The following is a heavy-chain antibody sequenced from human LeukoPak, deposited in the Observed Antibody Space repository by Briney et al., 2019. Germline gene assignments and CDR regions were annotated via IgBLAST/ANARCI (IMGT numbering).Heavy chain of an antibody. V-gene: IGHV4-34*01. CDR3: ARFSTSSSWTPYYYYYGMDV. Sequence: PSETLSVTCAVYGGSFSDYYWSWIRQPPGKGLEWIGEINHSGSTNYNPSLKSRVTISVDTSKNQFSLKLSSVTAADTAVYYCARFSTSSSWTPYYYYYGMDVWGQGTTVTVSS. CDR2: INHSGST. D-gene: IGHD6-13*01. CDR1: GGSFSDYY. J-gene: IGHJ6*02.